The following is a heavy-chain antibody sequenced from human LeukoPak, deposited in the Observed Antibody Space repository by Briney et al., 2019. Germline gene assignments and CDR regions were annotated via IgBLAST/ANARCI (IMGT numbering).Heavy chain of an antibody. V-gene: IGHV1-2*02. CDR2: INLDDGDT. J-gene: IGHJ4*02. D-gene: IGHD2-2*01. CDR3: ARANFLYCSSSTCLFDY. Sequence: GASVKVSCKASGYTLTDYYMHWLRQAPGEGFEWMGWINLDDGDTNYAQKFQGRVTMTRDTSISTAHMEVGRLRADDAAVYYCARANFLYCSSSTCLFDYWGQGTLVSVSS. CDR1: GYTLTDYY.